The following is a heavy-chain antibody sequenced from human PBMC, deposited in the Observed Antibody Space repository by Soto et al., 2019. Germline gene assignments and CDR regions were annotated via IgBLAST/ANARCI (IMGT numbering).Heavy chain of an antibody. Sequence: QVQLVQSGAEVKKPGASVKVSCKVSGYTLTEVSMHWVRQAPGKGLEWMGGFDPEDGETIYAHKFQGRVTMTEDTSTDTAYMELRSLRSEDTAVYYCATGGTHLGAFDIWGQGTMVTVSS. J-gene: IGHJ3*02. V-gene: IGHV1-24*01. CDR3: ATGGTHLGAFDI. D-gene: IGHD1-26*01. CDR2: FDPEDGET. CDR1: GYTLTEVS.